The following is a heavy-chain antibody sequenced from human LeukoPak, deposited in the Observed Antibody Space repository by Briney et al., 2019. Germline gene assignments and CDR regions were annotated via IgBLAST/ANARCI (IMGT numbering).Heavy chain of an antibody. V-gene: IGHV3-13*01. D-gene: IGHD2-21*02. J-gene: IGHJ3*02. Sequence: GGSLRLSCAASGFTFSSYDMHWVRQATGKGLEWVSAIGTAGDTYYPGSVKGRFTISRENAKNSLYLQMNSLRAGDTAVYYCAKDIANCGGDCSAFDIWGQGTMVTVSS. CDR1: GFTFSSYD. CDR2: IGTAGDT. CDR3: AKDIANCGGDCSAFDI.